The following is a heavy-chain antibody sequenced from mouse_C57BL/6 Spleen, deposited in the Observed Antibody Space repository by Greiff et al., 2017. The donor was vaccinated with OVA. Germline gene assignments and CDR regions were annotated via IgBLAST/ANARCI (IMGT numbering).Heavy chain of an antibody. D-gene: IGHD1-1*01. CDR1: GYTFTSYD. CDR3: ARVGDYGSYLAY. CDR2: IYPSDGST. Sequence: VQLQQSGPELVKPGASVKLSCKASGYTFTSYDINWVQQRPGQGLEWIGWIYPSDGSTKYNEKLKGKATLTVDTASSTAYMELHSLTSEDSAVYFCARVGDYGSYLAYWGKGTLVTVSA. J-gene: IGHJ3*01. V-gene: IGHV1-85*01.